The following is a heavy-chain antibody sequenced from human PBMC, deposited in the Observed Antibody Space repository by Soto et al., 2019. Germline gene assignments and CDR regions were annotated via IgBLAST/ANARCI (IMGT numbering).Heavy chain of an antibody. Sequence: PSETLSLTCALYGGSFSGYYWSWIRQPPGKGLEWIGEINHSGSTNYNPSLKSRVTISVDTSKNQFSLKLSSVTAADTAVYYCARGLTNYYDFWSGPIYYYYYMDVWGKGTTVT. CDR3: ARGLTNYYDFWSGPIYYYYYMDV. CDR1: GGSFSGYY. V-gene: IGHV4-34*01. D-gene: IGHD3-3*01. CDR2: INHSGST. J-gene: IGHJ6*03.